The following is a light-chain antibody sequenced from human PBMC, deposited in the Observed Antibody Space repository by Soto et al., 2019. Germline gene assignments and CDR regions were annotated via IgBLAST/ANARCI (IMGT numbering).Light chain of an antibody. CDR3: QQYGRSGT. V-gene: IGKV3-20*01. CDR1: QSVSRTY. J-gene: IGKJ1*01. CDR2: ATS. Sequence: EIVLTQSPGTLSLSPGERATLSCRASQSVSRTYLAWYQQKPVQAPRLLIYATSSRATGIPDRFSGSGSGTNFNLTISRLEPEDFAVYYCQQYGRSGTFGQGTKVEIK.